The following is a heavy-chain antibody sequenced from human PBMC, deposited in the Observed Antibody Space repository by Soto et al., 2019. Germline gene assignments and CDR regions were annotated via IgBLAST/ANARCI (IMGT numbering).Heavy chain of an antibody. J-gene: IGHJ4*02. CDR3: AKNPTSSGWYYFDN. CDR1: GFTFRSYA. D-gene: IGHD6-19*01. V-gene: IGHV3-23*01. CDR2: ISSSSGST. Sequence: PGGSLRLSCAASGFTFRSYAMSWVRQAPGKGLEWVSAISSSSGSTYYADSVKGRFTISRDNSKNTLYLQMSRLRADDTAVFHCAKNPTSSGWYYFDNWGQGTLVTVSS.